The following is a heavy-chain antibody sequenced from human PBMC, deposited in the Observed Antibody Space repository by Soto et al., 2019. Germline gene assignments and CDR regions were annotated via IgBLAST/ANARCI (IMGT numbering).Heavy chain of an antibody. V-gene: IGHV1-2*02. D-gene: IGHD3-10*01. CDR1: GYTFTGYY. Sequence: QVQLVQSGAEVKKPGASVKVSCKASGYTFTGYYMHWVRQAPGQGLEWLGWINPNSGGTNYAQKVQGRVTMTRDTSISTAYMELSRLRSDDTAVYCCAREGNPNWFDPWGQGTLVTVSS. CDR2: INPNSGGT. CDR3: AREGNPNWFDP. J-gene: IGHJ5*02.